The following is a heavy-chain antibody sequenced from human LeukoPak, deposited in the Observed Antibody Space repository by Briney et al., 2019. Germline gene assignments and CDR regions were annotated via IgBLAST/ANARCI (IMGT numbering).Heavy chain of an antibody. CDR2: IYYSGST. Sequence: LETLSLTCTVSGGSISSPTYYWGWIRQPPGKGLEWIGSIYYSGSTSYNPSLKSRVSIFVDTSQKQFSMKLSSVTAADTAVYYCARQSTTITGTAFYYYFYMDVWGKGTTVTVSS. CDR3: ARQSTTITGTAFYYYFYMDV. V-gene: IGHV4-39*01. CDR1: GGSISSPTYY. J-gene: IGHJ6*03. D-gene: IGHD1-7*01.